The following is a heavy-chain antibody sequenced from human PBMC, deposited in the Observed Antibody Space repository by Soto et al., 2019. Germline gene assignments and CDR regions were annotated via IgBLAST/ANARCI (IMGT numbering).Heavy chain of an antibody. CDR1: GFTFSSYG. CDR2: IWYDGSNK. V-gene: IGHV3-33*01. J-gene: IGHJ5*02. D-gene: IGHD2-2*01. Sequence: GGSLRLSCAASGFTFSSYGMHWVRQAPGKGLEWVAVIWYDGSNKYYADSVKGRFTISRDNSKNTLYLQMNSLRAEDTAVYYCARDRGLLGYCSSTSCSDGFLNWFDPWGQGTLVTGSS. CDR3: ARDRGLLGYCSSTSCSDGFLNWFDP.